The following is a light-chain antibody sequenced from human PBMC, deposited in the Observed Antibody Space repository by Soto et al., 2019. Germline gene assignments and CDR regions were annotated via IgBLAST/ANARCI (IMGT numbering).Light chain of an antibody. J-gene: IGKJ4*01. CDR2: GAS. CDR1: QSVRNNN. V-gene: IGKV3-20*01. CDR3: QQYGSSPLT. Sequence: EIVLTQSPGTLSLSPGERATLPCRASQSVRNNNLAWYQQKPGQAPRLLIYGASSRATGIPDRFSGSGSGTDFTLSISRLEPEDFAVYYCQQYGSSPLTFGGGTKVEIK.